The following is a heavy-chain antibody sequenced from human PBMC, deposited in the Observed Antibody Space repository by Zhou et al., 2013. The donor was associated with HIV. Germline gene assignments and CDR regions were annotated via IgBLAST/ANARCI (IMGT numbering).Heavy chain of an antibody. CDR1: GYTFTAYY. CDR2: INPHSGGT. J-gene: IGHJ6*02. Sequence: QVVQSGSEVKKPGASVKVSCKASGYTFTAYYIHWVRQAPGQGLEWMGWINPHSGGTNYVQKFQGRVTMTRDKSITTAYMELNSLRSEDTAVYYCARRGTWGDRFNVIRGGLDVWGQGTTVTVSS. D-gene: IGHD1-1*01. V-gene: IGHV1-2*02. CDR3: ARRGTWGDRFNVIRGGLDV.